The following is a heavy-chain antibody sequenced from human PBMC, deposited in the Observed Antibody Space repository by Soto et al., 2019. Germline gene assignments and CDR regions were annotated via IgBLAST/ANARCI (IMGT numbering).Heavy chain of an antibody. CDR2: IYYSGST. CDR1: GGSISSYY. D-gene: IGHD1-1*01. Sequence: SETLSLTCTVSGGSISSYYWSWIRQPPGKGLEWIGYIYYSGSTNYNPSLKSRVTISVDTSKNQFSLKLSSVTAADTAVYYCAREGTASFDYWGQGTLVTVSS. CDR3: AREGTASFDY. J-gene: IGHJ4*02. V-gene: IGHV4-59*01.